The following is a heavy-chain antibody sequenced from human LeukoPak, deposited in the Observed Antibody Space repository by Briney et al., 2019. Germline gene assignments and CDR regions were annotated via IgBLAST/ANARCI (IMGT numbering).Heavy chain of an antibody. V-gene: IGHV3-7*01. CDR3: TRERLRGASALDY. D-gene: IGHD1-26*01. Sequence: PGGSLTLSCAASGFTFSSYWMTWVRQAPGKGLERVAQIKDDGTQEFYFDSLRGRFTISRDNSKDSLYLHINSLRVEDTAVYYCTRERLRGASALDYWGQGIVVTVSS. J-gene: IGHJ4*02. CDR1: GFTFSSYW. CDR2: IKDDGTQE.